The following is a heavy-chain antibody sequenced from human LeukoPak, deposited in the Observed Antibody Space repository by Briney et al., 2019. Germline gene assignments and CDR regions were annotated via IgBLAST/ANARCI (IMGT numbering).Heavy chain of an antibody. V-gene: IGHV3-30-3*01. J-gene: IGHJ6*02. CDR2: ISYDGSNK. Sequence: GGSLRLSCAASGFTFSSYAMHWVRQAPGKGLEWVAVISYDGSNKYHADSVKGRFTISRDNSKNTLYLQMNSLRAEDTAVYYCARGHYGGNSHYYYGMDVWGQGTTVTVSS. CDR1: GFTFSSYA. D-gene: IGHD4-23*01. CDR3: ARGHYGGNSHYYYGMDV.